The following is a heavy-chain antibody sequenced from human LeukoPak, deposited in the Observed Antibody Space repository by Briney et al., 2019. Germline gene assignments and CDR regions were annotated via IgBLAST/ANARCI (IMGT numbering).Heavy chain of an antibody. CDR2: IIPILGIA. D-gene: IGHD5-12*01. J-gene: IGHJ4*02. CDR1: GGTFSSYA. CDR3: ARGYSGYDQLLDY. Sequence: SVKVSCKASGGTFSSYAISWVRQAPGQGLEWMGRIIPILGIANYAQKFQGRVTITADKSTSTAYMELSSLRSEDTAVYYCARGYSGYDQLLDYWSQGTLVTVSS. V-gene: IGHV1-69*04.